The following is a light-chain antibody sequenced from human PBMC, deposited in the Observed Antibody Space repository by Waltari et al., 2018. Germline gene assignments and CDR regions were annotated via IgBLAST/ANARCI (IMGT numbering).Light chain of an antibody. CDR1: SSNPGSTS. J-gene: IGLJ3*02. Sequence: QSVLPQPPSASGTPGRRLTIPCAGSSSNPGSTSVNWYQQLPGTAPKLLIYSTSHRPSGLPDRLSGSKSGTSASLAISGLQSEDEADYYCAAWDDTLNGWVFGGGTKLTVL. CDR3: AAWDDTLNGWV. CDR2: STS. V-gene: IGLV1-44*01.